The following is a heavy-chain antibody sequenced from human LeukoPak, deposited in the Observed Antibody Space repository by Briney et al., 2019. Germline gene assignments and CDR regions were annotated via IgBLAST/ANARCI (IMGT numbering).Heavy chain of an antibody. D-gene: IGHD3-16*02. CDR1: GYSFPNYW. CDR3: ARSRAEKVPVWGSYRHHDAFDI. Sequence: GESLQISCKGSGYSFPNYWIGWVRQVPGKGLEWMGIIYPGDSDTTYKPSFQGQVTISAHKSISTAYLQWSSLKASDTAMYYCARSRAEKVPVWGSYRHHDAFDIWGQGTRVTVSS. V-gene: IGHV5-51*01. CDR2: IYPGDSDT. J-gene: IGHJ3*02.